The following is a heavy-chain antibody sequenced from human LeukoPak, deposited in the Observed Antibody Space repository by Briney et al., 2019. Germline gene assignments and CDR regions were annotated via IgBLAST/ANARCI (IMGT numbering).Heavy chain of an antibody. CDR2: ISSSSSYI. D-gene: IGHD6-19*01. J-gene: IGHJ4*02. CDR1: GFTFSSYS. Sequence: GGSLRLSCAASGFTFSSYSMNWVRQAPGKGLEWVSSISSSSSYIYYADSVKGRFTISRDNAKNSLYLQINSLRAEDTAVYYCARGLYSSGWYGDYFDYWGQGTLVTVSS. V-gene: IGHV3-21*01. CDR3: ARGLYSSGWYGDYFDY.